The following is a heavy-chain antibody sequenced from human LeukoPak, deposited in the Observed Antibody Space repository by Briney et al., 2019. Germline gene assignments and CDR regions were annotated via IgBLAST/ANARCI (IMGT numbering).Heavy chain of an antibody. Sequence: PGRSLRLSCAASGFTFSTYAMHWVRQAPGRGLEWVAVIAYDGSNEYYADSVKGRFAISRDNSKNTLYLQMNSLRAEDTAEYYCAKDRDCSSTTCRTVFDPWGQGTLVTVSS. CDR2: IAYDGSNE. CDR1: GFTFSTYA. D-gene: IGHD2-2*01. V-gene: IGHV3-30*18. CDR3: AKDRDCSSTTCRTVFDP. J-gene: IGHJ5*02.